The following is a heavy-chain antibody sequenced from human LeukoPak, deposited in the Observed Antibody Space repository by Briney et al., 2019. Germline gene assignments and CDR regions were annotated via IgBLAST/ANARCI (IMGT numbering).Heavy chain of an antibody. V-gene: IGHV4-59*08. CDR1: GGSVRSCY. J-gene: IGHJ4*02. CDR2: IYYGGTT. Sequence: SETLSLTCSVSGGSVRSCYWAWIRQSPGKGLEWIGYIYYGGTTNYNPSLKSRLSISVDTSKNQFSLNLRSVTAADTAVYYCARRGGGGGIPLDYWGQGTLVTVSS. CDR3: ARRGGGGGIPLDY. D-gene: IGHD4-23*01.